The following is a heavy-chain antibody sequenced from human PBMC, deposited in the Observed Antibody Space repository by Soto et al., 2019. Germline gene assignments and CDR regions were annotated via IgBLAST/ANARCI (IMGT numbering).Heavy chain of an antibody. V-gene: IGHV1-18*01. D-gene: IGHD3-16*02. CDR1: GYTFTSYG. J-gene: IGHJ5*02. CDR2: ISAYNGNT. Sequence: ASVKVSCKASGYTFTSYGISWVRQAPGQGLEWMGWISAYNGNTNYAQKLQGRVTMTTDTSTSTAYMELRSLRSDDTAVYYCARDPEALGGVIVTGWFDPWGQGTLVTVSS. CDR3: ARDPEALGGVIVTGWFDP.